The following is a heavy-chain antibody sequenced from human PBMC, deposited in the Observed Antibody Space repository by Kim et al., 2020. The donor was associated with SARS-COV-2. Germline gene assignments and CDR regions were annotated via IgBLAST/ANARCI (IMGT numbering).Heavy chain of an antibody. D-gene: IGHD5-18*01. V-gene: IGHV3-20*01. Sequence: FADPVQGRFTIPRDTAKNSLYLQMNSLRAEDTALYHCARSGYSYGYVSDYWGQGTLVTVSS. CDR3: ARSGYSYGYVSDY. J-gene: IGHJ4*02.